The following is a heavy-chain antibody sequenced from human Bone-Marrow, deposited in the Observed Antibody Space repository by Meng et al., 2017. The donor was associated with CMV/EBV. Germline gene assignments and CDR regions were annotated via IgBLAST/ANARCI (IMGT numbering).Heavy chain of an antibody. V-gene: IGHV4-34*01. CDR3: ARGPLSSGWYR. CDR1: GGSFSGYY. CDR2: INHSGST. D-gene: IGHD6-19*01. J-gene: IGHJ4*02. Sequence: SETLSLTCAVYGGSFSGYYWSWIRQPPGKGLEWIGEINHSGSTNYNPSLKSRVTISVDTSKNQFSLKLSSVTAADTAVYYCARGPLSSGWYRWGQGTRVTVSS.